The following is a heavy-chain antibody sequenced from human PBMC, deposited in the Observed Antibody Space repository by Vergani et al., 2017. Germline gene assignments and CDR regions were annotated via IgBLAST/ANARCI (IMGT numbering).Heavy chain of an antibody. V-gene: IGHV4-34*02. CDR3: ATEKGPGIGVVTPEGGPGAFDI. CDR1: GGSFSAYY. Sequence: QVQLQQWGAGLLKPSETLSLTCAVYGGSFSAYYWSWIRQPPGKGLEWIGEINHSGSTNYNPSLKSRVTISVDTSKNQFSLKLSSVTAADTAVYYCATEKGPGIGVVTPEGGPGAFDIWGQGTMVTVSS. CDR2: INHSGST. D-gene: IGHD2-21*02. J-gene: IGHJ3*02.